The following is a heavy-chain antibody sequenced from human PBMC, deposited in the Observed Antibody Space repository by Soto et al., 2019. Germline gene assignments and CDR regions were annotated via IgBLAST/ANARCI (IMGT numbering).Heavy chain of an antibody. D-gene: IGHD2-15*01. Sequence: ASVKVSCKVSGYALTELSMHWVRQAPGRGLEWMGGFDPEDGETIYAQKFQGRVTMTEDTSTDTAYKELSSLRSEDTAVYYCATVGWVAATLDAFDIWGQGTMVTVSS. J-gene: IGHJ3*02. V-gene: IGHV1-24*01. CDR1: GYALTELS. CDR2: FDPEDGET. CDR3: ATVGWVAATLDAFDI.